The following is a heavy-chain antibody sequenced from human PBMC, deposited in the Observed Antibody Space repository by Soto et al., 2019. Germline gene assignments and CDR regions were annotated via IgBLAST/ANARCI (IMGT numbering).Heavy chain of an antibody. Sequence: SETLSLTCTVSGGSISSYYWSWIRQPPGKGLEWIGYIYYSGSTNYNPSLKSRVTISVDTSKNQFSLKLSSVTAADTAVYYCVGSANITVADYYYDYWGQGTLVTVSS. CDR3: VGSANITVADYYYDY. V-gene: IGHV4-59*08. CDR1: GGSISSYY. J-gene: IGHJ4*02. CDR2: IYYSGST. D-gene: IGHD6-19*01.